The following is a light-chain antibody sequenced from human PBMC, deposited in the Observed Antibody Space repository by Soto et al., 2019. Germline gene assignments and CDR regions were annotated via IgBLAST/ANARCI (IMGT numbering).Light chain of an antibody. V-gene: IGKV3-15*01. CDR2: SAS. Sequence: EVVMTQSPATLSVFPGERVTLSCRASQSVSSSLAWYQQKPGQAPRLLIYSASTRATGIPARFSGSGSRTEFTLTISSLESEDFAVYYCEQYINGYTFGQGTKLETK. CDR3: EQYINGYT. J-gene: IGKJ2*01. CDR1: QSVSSS.